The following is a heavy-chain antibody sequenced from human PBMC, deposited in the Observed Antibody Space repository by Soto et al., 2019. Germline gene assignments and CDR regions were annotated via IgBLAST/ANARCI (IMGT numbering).Heavy chain of an antibody. Sequence: SETLSLTCAVYGGSFSGYYWSWIRQPPGKGLEWIGEINHSGSTNYNPSLKSRVTISVDTSKNQFSLKLSSVTAADTAVYYCARERFRSTSCSFDYWGQGTLVT. CDR2: INHSGST. CDR3: ARERFRSTSCSFDY. V-gene: IGHV4-34*01. J-gene: IGHJ4*02. CDR1: GGSFSGYY. D-gene: IGHD2-2*01.